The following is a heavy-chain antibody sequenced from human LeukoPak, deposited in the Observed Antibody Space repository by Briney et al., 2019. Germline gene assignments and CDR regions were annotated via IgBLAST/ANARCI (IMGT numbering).Heavy chain of an antibody. Sequence: ASVKVSCKASGGTFSSYAISWVRQAPGQGLEWMGGIIPIFGTANYAQKFQGRVTITTDESTSTAYMELSSLRSEDTAVYFCAIAQNWKAGWFDPWGQGTLVTVSS. J-gene: IGHJ5*02. D-gene: IGHD1-1*01. V-gene: IGHV1-69*05. CDR1: GGTFSSYA. CDR3: AIAQNWKAGWFDP. CDR2: IIPIFGTA.